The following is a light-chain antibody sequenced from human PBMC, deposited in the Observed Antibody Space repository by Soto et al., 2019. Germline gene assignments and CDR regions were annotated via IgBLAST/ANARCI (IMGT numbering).Light chain of an antibody. Sequence: EVVMTQSPATLSVSPGERAALSCRASQSVTSNLAWYQQKPGQAPRLLIYGASTRATDIPPRFSGSGSGTESTLTISSLQSEDFAVYYYQQNNNWPPPTFGGGTQVEIK. J-gene: IGKJ4*01. V-gene: IGKV3-15*01. CDR3: QQNNNWPPPT. CDR2: GAS. CDR1: QSVTSN.